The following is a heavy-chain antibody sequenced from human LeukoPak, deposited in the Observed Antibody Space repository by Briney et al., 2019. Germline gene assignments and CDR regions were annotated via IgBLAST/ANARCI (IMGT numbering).Heavy chain of an antibody. V-gene: IGHV4-59*08. J-gene: IGHJ4*02. D-gene: IGHD3-22*01. CDR2: VSSDGTT. CDR3: ARLGYYDSSGYNY. CDR1: GVSVTTSF. Sequence: PSETLSLTCSVSGVSVTTSFWNWIRQSPGKGLEWIGYVSSDGTTNYTPALRSRLIMSVDTAKNDISLILTSVTAADTAVYYCARLGYYDSSGYNYWGQGTLVTVSS.